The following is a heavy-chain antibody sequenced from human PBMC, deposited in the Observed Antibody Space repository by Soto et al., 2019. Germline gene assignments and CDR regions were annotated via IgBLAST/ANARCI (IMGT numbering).Heavy chain of an antibody. V-gene: IGHV3-74*01. CDR3: VRDFRSSDV. CDR1: GFTFSNYW. Sequence: EVQLVESGGGSAQPGGSLRLSCAASGFTFSNYWIHWVRQAPGKGPMWVSRINGVGTYTNYADSVRGRFSISRDNSENTVYLQMSSLRADDTAVYYCVRDFRSSDVWGQGTPVTVSS. D-gene: IGHD3-3*01. J-gene: IGHJ4*02. CDR2: INGVGTYT.